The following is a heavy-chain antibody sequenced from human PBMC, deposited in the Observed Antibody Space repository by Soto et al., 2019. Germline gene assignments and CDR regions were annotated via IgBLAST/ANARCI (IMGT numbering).Heavy chain of an antibody. CDR1: GGSISSTNW. J-gene: IGHJ2*01. Sequence: QVQLQESGPGLVKPSGTLSLTCAVSGGSISSTNWWTWVRQPPGKGLQWIGEIYHSGSTNYNPSLKSRVTISVDTSKSQFSLKLSSVTAADTAVYYCARPWTTRNYDNSYFDLWGRGTLVTVSS. V-gene: IGHV4-4*02. D-gene: IGHD3-22*01. CDR2: IYHSGST. CDR3: ARPWTTRNYDNSYFDL.